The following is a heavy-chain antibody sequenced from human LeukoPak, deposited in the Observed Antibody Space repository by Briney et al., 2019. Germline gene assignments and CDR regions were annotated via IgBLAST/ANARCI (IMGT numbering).Heavy chain of an antibody. J-gene: IGHJ6*03. CDR1: GGSISSYY. Sequence: SETLSLTCTVSGGSISSYYWSWIRQPPGKGLEWLGYIYTSGSTNYNPSLKSRVTISVDTSKNQFSLKLSSVTAADTAVYYCARYYDFWSGYSRHYYYYMDVWGKGTTVTVSS. D-gene: IGHD3-3*01. V-gene: IGHV4-4*09. CDR2: IYTSGST. CDR3: ARYYDFWSGYSRHYYYYMDV.